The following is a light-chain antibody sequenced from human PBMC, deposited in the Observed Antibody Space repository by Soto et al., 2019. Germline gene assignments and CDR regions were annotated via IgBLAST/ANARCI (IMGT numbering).Light chain of an antibody. Sequence: QPVLTQPPSASGTPGQRVSMSCSGSSSNIGSNYVYWYQQLPGTAPQLLIYNHNHRPSGVPDRFSGSKSGTSASLTISGLRSEDEADYDCAAWDDILRGVLFGGGTKLTVL. CDR1: SSNIGSNY. J-gene: IGLJ2*01. CDR3: AAWDDILRGVL. CDR2: NHN. V-gene: IGLV1-47*02.